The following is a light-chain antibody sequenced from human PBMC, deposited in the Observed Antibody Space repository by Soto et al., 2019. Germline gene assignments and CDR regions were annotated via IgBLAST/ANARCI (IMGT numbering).Light chain of an antibody. CDR1: SSNIGNNA. J-gene: IGLJ2*01. CDR2: YDD. V-gene: IGLV1-36*01. CDR3: AAWDDSLNAVV. Sequence: QLVLTQPPSVSEAPRQRVTISCSGSSSNIGNNAVNWYQQLPGKAPKLLIYYDDLLPSGVSDRFSGSKSGTSASLAISGLQSEDEADYYCAAWDDSLNAVVFGRGTKLTVL.